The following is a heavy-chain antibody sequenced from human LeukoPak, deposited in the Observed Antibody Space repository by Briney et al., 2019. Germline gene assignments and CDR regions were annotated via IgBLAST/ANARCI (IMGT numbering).Heavy chain of an antibody. J-gene: IGHJ4*02. CDR1: GYTFTSYG. Sequence: GASVKVSCKASGYTFTSYGISWVRQAPGQGLEWMGWISAYNGNTNYAQKLQGRVTMTTDTSTSTAYMELRSLRSDDTAVYYCARDQRYYYDSSGYVDYWGQGTLVTVSS. V-gene: IGHV1-18*01. CDR3: ARDQRYYYDSSGYVDY. D-gene: IGHD3-22*01. CDR2: ISAYNGNT.